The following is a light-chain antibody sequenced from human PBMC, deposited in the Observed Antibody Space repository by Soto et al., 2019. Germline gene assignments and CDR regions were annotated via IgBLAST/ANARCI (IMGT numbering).Light chain of an antibody. V-gene: IGKV1-5*01. Sequence: DTQMTQSPSTLSASVGDRVTITCRASQSIGRNVAWYQQKTGKAPKVLIYEASSLESGVPSRFSGSGSGTEFPLTTSSLQPDDFATYHCQQYTDYTPFGQGTKVDIK. CDR2: EAS. CDR3: QQYTDYTP. CDR1: QSIGRN. J-gene: IGKJ1*01.